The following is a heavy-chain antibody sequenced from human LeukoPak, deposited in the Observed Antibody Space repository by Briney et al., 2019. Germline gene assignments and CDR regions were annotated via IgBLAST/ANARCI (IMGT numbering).Heavy chain of an antibody. J-gene: IGHJ6*02. D-gene: IGHD3-10*01. Sequence: ASVKVSCKASGYTFTSYGISWVRQAPGQGLEWMGWISVYNCNTNYAQKLQGRVTMTTDTSTSTAYMELRSLRSDDTAVHYCARYPVWFGELLGEENYYHAMDVWGQGTTVTVSS. CDR1: GYTFTSYG. V-gene: IGHV1-18*01. CDR2: ISVYNCNT. CDR3: ARYPVWFGELLGEENYYHAMDV.